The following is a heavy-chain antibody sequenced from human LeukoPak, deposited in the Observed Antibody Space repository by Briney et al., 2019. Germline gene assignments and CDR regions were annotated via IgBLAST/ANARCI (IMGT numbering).Heavy chain of an antibody. CDR2: ISGSGGST. D-gene: IGHD3-10*01. J-gene: IGHJ4*02. CDR1: GFTFSSYA. V-gene: IGHV3-23*01. Sequence: GGSLRLSCAASGFTFSSYAMSWVRQAPGKGLEWVSAISGSGGSTYYADSVKGRFTISRDNSKNTLYLQMNSLRAEDTAVYYCAKARGILLWFGEYYFDYWGQGTLVTVSS. CDR3: AKARGILLWFGEYYFDY.